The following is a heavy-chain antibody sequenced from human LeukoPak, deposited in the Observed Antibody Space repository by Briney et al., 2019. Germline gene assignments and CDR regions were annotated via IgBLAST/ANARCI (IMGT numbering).Heavy chain of an antibody. CDR2: IWYDGSNK. D-gene: IGHD6-6*01. J-gene: IGHJ6*03. V-gene: IGHV3-33*06. CDR3: AKAAEQVVPYYYYKDV. CDR1: GFTFSSYG. Sequence: PGGSLRLSCAASGFTFSSYGMHWVRQAPGKGLEWVAVIWYDGSNKYYADSVKGRFTISRDNSKNTLYLQMNSLRAEDTAVYYCAKAAEQVVPYYYYKDVWGKGTTVTVSS.